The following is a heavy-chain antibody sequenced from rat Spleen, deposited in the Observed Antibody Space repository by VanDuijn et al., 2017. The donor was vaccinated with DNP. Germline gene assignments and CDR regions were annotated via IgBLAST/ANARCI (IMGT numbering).Heavy chain of an antibody. D-gene: IGHD3-1*01. V-gene: IGHV3-1*01. CDR1: GYSITSSY. CDR3: ARGSTSIYWYFDF. J-gene: IGHJ1*01. CDR2: IDYSGNT. Sequence: EVQLQESGPGLVKPSQSLSLTCSVTGYSITSSYRWNWIRKLPGDKMEWTGYIDYSGNTGYNPSLKSRISITRDTSNNQFFLQLKSVITEDTGTYYCARGSTSIYWYFDFWGPGTMVTVSS.